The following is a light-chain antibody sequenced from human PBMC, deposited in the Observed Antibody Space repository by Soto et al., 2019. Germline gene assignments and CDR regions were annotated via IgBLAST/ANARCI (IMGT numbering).Light chain of an antibody. CDR1: QSVSNN. CDR3: QQYNDWPPIT. Sequence: EIMMTQSPATLSVSPGDTATLSCRASQSVSNNVAWYQQKRGQAPRLLIYYASTRATDIPARFSGSGSGTEFTLTISSLQSEDFALYYCQQYNDWPPITFGQGTRLEIK. J-gene: IGKJ5*01. V-gene: IGKV3-15*01. CDR2: YAS.